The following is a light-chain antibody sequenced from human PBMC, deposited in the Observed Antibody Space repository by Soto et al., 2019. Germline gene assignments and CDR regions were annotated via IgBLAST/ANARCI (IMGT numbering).Light chain of an antibody. CDR2: KAS. CDR1: QSISSW. Sequence: IQVTKSSATLRASVGDRVTITCRASQSISSWLAWYQQKPGKAPKLLIYKASSLESGVPSRFSGSGSGTEFTLTICSLHPHDDPPYCCMRVTGQLEGFSQGTKVDIK. CDR3: MRVTGQLEG. V-gene: IGKV1-5*03. J-gene: IGKJ1*01.